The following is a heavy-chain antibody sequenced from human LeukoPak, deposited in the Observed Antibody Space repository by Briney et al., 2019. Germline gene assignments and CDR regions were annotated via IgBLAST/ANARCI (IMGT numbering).Heavy chain of an antibody. Sequence: SVKVSCRASGGAFSSYAISWVRQAPGQGLEWMGGIIPIFGTANYAQKFQGRVTITTDESTSTAYMELSSLRSEDTAVYYCARVYYDSSGPFFDYWGQGTLVTVSS. CDR1: GGAFSSYA. D-gene: IGHD3-22*01. V-gene: IGHV1-69*05. J-gene: IGHJ4*02. CDR2: IIPIFGTA. CDR3: ARVYYDSSGPFFDY.